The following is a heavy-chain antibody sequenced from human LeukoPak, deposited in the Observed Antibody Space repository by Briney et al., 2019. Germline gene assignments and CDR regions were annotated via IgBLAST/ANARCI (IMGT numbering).Heavy chain of an antibody. CDR2: INPNSGGT. V-gene: IGHV1-2*02. CDR3: ARDVWGSYSPYFDY. J-gene: IGHJ4*02. D-gene: IGHD3-16*01. Sequence: ASVKVSCKASGYTFTGYYMHWVRQAPGQGLEWMGWINPNSGGTNYAQKFQGRVTMTRDTSISTAYMELSRLRSDDTAVYYCARDVWGSYSPYFDYWGQGTLVTVSS. CDR1: GYTFTGYY.